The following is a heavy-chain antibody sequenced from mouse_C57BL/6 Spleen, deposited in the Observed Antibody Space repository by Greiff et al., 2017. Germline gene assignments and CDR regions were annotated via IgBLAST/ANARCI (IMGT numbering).Heavy chain of an antibody. CDR3: ARPLLYAMDY. Sequence: LQQSGAELVKPGASVKISCKASGYAFSSYWMNWVKQRPGKGLEWIGQIYPGDGDTNYNGKFKGKATLTADKSSSTAYMQLSSLTSEDSSVYFCARPLLYAMDYWGQGTSVTVSS. V-gene: IGHV1-80*01. CDR2: IYPGDGDT. D-gene: IGHD2-10*01. J-gene: IGHJ4*01. CDR1: GYAFSSYW.